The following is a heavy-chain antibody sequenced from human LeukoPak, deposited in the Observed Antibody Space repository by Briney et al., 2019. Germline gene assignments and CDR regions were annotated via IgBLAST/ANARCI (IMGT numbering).Heavy chain of an antibody. V-gene: IGHV3-21*01. CDR1: GFTFSSYS. J-gene: IGHJ4*02. D-gene: IGHD3-22*01. CDR2: ISSSSSYI. CDR3: ARDPGYYDSSGYYHFDY. Sequence: GGSLRLSCAASGFTFSSYSMNWVHQAPGKGLEWVSSISSSSSYIYYADSVKGRFTISRDNAKNSLYLQMNSLRAEDTAVYYCARDPGYYDSSGYYHFDYWGQGTLVTVSS.